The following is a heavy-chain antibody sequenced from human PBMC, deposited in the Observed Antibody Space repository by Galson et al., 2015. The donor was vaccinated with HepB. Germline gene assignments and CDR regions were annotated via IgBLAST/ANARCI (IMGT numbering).Heavy chain of an antibody. D-gene: IGHD3-22*01. V-gene: IGHV1-46*01. CDR1: GYTFTSYY. Sequence: SVTVSCKASGYTFTSYYMHWVRQAPGQGLEWMGIINPSGGSTSYAQKFQGRVTMTRDTSTSTVYMELSSLRSDDTAVYYCARDSSGYYSGGWFDPWGQGTLVTVSS. CDR2: INPSGGST. J-gene: IGHJ5*02. CDR3: ARDSSGYYSGGWFDP.